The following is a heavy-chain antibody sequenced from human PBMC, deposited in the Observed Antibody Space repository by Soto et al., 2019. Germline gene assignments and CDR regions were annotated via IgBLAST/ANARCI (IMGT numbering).Heavy chain of an antibody. V-gene: IGHV4-30-2*01. CDR2: IYHSGST. J-gene: IGHJ5*02. CDR1: GGSISSGGYS. D-gene: IGHD6-13*01. Sequence: PSETLSLTXAVSGGSISSGGYSWSWIRQPPGKGLEWIGYIYHSGSTYYNPSLKSRVTISVDRSKNQFSLKLSSVTAADTAVYYCARVSAAGGWFDPWGQGTLVTVSS. CDR3: ARVSAAGGWFDP.